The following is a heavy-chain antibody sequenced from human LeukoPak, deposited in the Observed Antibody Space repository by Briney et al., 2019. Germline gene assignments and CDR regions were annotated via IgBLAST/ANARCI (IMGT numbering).Heavy chain of an antibody. D-gene: IGHD1-14*01. Sequence: PGGSLRLSCAASGFTFSRYAMHWVRQAPGKGLEFVSAISIDLVSTEYASSVKGRFTISRDNSKNTLHLQMGSLRTEDIGVYYCARDAEGPLDVWGEGTTVTISS. CDR3: ARDAEGPLDV. J-gene: IGHJ6*04. V-gene: IGHV3-64*01. CDR2: ISIDLVST. CDR1: GFTFSRYA.